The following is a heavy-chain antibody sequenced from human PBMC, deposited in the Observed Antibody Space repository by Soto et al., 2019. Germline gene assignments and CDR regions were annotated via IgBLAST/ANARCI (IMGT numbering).Heavy chain of an antibody. CDR3: ARDRLMATAGTARHYFGLDV. CDR1: GGSIRSGGYY. V-gene: IGHV4-31*03. CDR2: IYYSGST. Sequence: LSLTCTVSGGSIRSGGYYWSWVRQSPRRGLEWIGNIYYSGSTYYNPSLKSRLTISVDTSKNQFSLNLSSVTAADTAVYYCARDRLMATAGTARHYFGLDVWRQGTTVTVSS. D-gene: IGHD5-18*01. J-gene: IGHJ6*02.